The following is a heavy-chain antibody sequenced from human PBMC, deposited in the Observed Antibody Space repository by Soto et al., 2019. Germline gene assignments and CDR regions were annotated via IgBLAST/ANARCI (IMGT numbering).Heavy chain of an antibody. Sequence: EVQLLESGGGLVQPGGSLRLSCAASGFTFSIHAMSWVRQAPGRGLEWFAGITGGGGSTYYGDSVKGRFTISRDNSEDTLYLQLSGLRADDTAMYFCARAYGLGYFDLWGRGTLITVAS. CDR1: GFTFSIHA. D-gene: IGHD4-17*01. CDR3: ARAYGLGYFDL. V-gene: IGHV3-23*01. CDR2: ITGGGGST. J-gene: IGHJ2*01.